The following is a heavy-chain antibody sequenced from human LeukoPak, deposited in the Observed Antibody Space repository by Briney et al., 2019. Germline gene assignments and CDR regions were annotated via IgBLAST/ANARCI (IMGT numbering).Heavy chain of an antibody. CDR1: GYTFTDYY. J-gene: IGHJ4*02. CDR2: INPNSGGT. CDR3: ARAIAVVDY. Sequence: ASVKASCKASGYTFTDYYIHWVRQAPGQGLEWMGWINPNSGGTNHAQKFQGRVTMTKDTSISTAYMELSRLRSDDTAVYFCARAIAVVDYWGQGTLVTVSS. V-gene: IGHV1-2*02. D-gene: IGHD6-19*01.